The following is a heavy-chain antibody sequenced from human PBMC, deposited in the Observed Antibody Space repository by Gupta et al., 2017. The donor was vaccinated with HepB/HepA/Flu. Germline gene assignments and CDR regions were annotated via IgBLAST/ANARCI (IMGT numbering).Heavy chain of an antibody. CDR1: QDTFTSHY. CDR3: ARGRVPTTKSGWLDP. J-gene: IGHJ5*02. Sequence: QVQLVQSGPEVKPPGASVKISCKASQDTFTSHYIHWVRQAPGQGLEWLGVINPIGDGTNYAQKFRGRVTLTRDTSTSSFSMEFTSLRSEDTAVYYCARGRVPTTKSGWLDPWCLVALVTVS. D-gene: IGHD1-26*01. CDR2: INPIGDGT. V-gene: IGHV1-46*01.